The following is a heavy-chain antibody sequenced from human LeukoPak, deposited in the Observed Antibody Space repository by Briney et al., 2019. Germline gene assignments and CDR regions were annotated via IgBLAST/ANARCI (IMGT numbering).Heavy chain of an antibody. Sequence: TGGSLRLSCAASGFTFSSYWMHWVRQAPGKGLVWVSRINSDGSSTSYADSAKGRFTISRDNAKNTLYLQMNSLRAEDTAVYYCASSGSYYNNWFDPWGQGTLVTVSS. CDR1: GFTFSSYW. J-gene: IGHJ5*02. V-gene: IGHV3-74*01. CDR2: INSDGSST. D-gene: IGHD1-26*01. CDR3: ASSGSYYNNWFDP.